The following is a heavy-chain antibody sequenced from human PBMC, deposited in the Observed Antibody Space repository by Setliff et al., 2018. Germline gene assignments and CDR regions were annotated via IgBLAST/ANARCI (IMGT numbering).Heavy chain of an antibody. CDR1: GGSMSRSNYY. Sequence: SETLSLTCTVSGGSMSRSNYYWGWIRQSPGKGVEWIGSIYYYSGSTYYNPSLEGRVTISLDTSKNHPSLKLSSVIAADTAVYYCATLPYSSGPLHDYWGQGTLVTVSS. CDR2: IYYYSGST. J-gene: IGHJ4*02. V-gene: IGHV4-39*01. D-gene: IGHD6-19*01. CDR3: ATLPYSSGPLHDY.